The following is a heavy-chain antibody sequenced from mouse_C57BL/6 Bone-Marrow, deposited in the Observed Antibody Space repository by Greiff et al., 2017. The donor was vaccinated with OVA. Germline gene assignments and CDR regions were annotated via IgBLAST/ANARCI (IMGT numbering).Heavy chain of an antibody. J-gene: IGHJ4*01. Sequence: EVKLVESGGGLVQPGGSLSLSCAASGFTFTDYYMSWVRQPPGKALEWLGFIRNKANGYTTEYSASVKGRFTISRDNSQSILYLQMNALRAEDSATYYCARYTTVVAGYYAMDYWGQGTSVTVSS. V-gene: IGHV7-3*01. CDR3: ARYTTVVAGYYAMDY. D-gene: IGHD1-1*01. CDR1: GFTFTDYY. CDR2: IRNKANGYTT.